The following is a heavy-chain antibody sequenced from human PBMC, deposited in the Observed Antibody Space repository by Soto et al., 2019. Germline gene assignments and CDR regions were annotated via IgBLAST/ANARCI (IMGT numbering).Heavy chain of an antibody. CDR1: GYTFTSDD. D-gene: IGHD6-13*01. CDR2: MNPYSGDT. CDR3: AGGVAAAGTDWFDP. V-gene: IGHV1-8*01. J-gene: IGHJ5*02. Sequence: QVQLVQSGAEVKQPGASVKVSCKASGYTFTSDDINWVRQATGQGLEWMGWMNPYSGDTGYAQKFQGRVTMTRDTSISTAYMELSSMSSEDTAVYYCAGGVAAAGTDWFDPWGQGTLVTVSS.